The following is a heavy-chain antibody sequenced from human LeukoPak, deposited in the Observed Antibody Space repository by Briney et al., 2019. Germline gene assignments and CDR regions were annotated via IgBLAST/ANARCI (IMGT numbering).Heavy chain of an antibody. CDR1: GGSFSGYY. V-gene: IGHV4-34*01. CDR2: INHSGST. CDR3: AREYIAAAAPRNWFDR. Sequence: PSETLSLTCAVYGGSFSGYYWSWIRQPPGKGLEWIGEINHSGSTNYNPSLKSRVTISVDTSKNQFSLKLSSVTAADTAVYYCAREYIAAAAPRNWFDRWGQGTLVTVSS. J-gene: IGHJ5*02. D-gene: IGHD6-13*01.